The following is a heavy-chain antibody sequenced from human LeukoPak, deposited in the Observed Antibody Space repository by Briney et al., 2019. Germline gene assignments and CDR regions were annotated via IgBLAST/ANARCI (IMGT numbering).Heavy chain of an antibody. Sequence: KPSATLSLTCTVSGGSISSYYWSWIRQPPGKGLEWIGYIYYSGSTNYNPSLKSRVTISVDTPKNQFSLKLSSVTAADTAVYYCAREGISGSYGYWGQGTLVTVSS. CDR3: AREGISGSYGY. J-gene: IGHJ4*02. V-gene: IGHV4-59*01. D-gene: IGHD1-26*01. CDR2: IYYSGST. CDR1: GGSISSYY.